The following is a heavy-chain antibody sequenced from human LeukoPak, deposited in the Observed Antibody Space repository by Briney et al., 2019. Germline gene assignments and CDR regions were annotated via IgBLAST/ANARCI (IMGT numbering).Heavy chain of an antibody. CDR1: GGTFSSYA. V-gene: IGHV1-69*04. D-gene: IGHD6-13*01. CDR3: ARHSSSWFPTTNWFDP. Sequence: GASVKVSCKASGGTFSSYAISWVRQAPGQGLEWMGRIIPILGIANHAQKFQGRVTITADKSTSTAYMELSSLRSEDTAVYYCARHSSSWFPTTNWFDPWGQGTLVTVSS. J-gene: IGHJ5*02. CDR2: IIPILGIA.